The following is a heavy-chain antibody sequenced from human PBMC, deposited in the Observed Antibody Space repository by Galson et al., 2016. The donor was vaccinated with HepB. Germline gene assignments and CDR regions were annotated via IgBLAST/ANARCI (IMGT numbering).Heavy chain of an antibody. CDR1: GYTFTGYF. Sequence: SVKVSCKASGYTFTGYFIHWVRQAPGQGLEWMGWINPNNGVTNYAQKFQGRVTMTRDTSITTAYIDLSRLRSGDTAEYYCARFGPDSLDHWGQGTLVTVSS. CDR2: INPNNGVT. D-gene: IGHD3-10*01. CDR3: ARFGPDSLDH. V-gene: IGHV1-2*02. J-gene: IGHJ4*02.